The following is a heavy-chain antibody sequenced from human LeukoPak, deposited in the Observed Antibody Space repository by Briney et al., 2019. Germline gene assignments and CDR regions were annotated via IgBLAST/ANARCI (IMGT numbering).Heavy chain of an antibody. CDR3: ARARMITFGGVIADY. CDR2: IYTSGST. Sequence: SETLSLTCTVSGGSISSGSYYWSWIRQPAGKGLEWIGRIYTSGSTNYNPSLKSRVTISVDTSKNQFSLKLSSVTAADTAVYYCARARMITFGGVIADYWGQGTLVTVSS. J-gene: IGHJ4*02. CDR1: GGSISSGSYY. V-gene: IGHV4-61*02. D-gene: IGHD3-16*02.